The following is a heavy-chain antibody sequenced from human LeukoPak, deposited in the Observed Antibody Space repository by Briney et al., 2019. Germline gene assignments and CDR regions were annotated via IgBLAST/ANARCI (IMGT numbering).Heavy chain of an antibody. CDR3: ARDYYGSGSVLDY. J-gene: IGHJ4*02. CDR2: ISSSSSYI. Sequence: PGGSLRLSCAASRFTFSSYSMNWVRQAPGKGLEWVSSISSSSSYIYYADSVKGRFTISRDNAKNSLYLQMNSLRAEDTAVYYCARDYYGSGSVLDYWGQGTLVTVSS. V-gene: IGHV3-21*01. D-gene: IGHD3-10*01. CDR1: RFTFSSYS.